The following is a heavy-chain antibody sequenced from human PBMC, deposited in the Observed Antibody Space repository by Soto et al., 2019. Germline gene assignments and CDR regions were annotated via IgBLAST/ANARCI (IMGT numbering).Heavy chain of an antibody. CDR2: IIPILGIA. D-gene: IGHD6-19*01. Sequence: ASVKVSCKASGGTFSSYTISWVRQAPGQGLEWMGRIIPILGIANYAQKFQGRVTITADKSTSTAYMELSSLRSEDTAVYYCATPEYSSGWVNFDAFDIWGQGTMVTVSS. CDR1: GGTFSSYT. J-gene: IGHJ3*02. CDR3: ATPEYSSGWVNFDAFDI. V-gene: IGHV1-69*02.